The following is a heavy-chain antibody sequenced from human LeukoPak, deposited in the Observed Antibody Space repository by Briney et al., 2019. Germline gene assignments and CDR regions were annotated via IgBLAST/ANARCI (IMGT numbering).Heavy chain of an antibody. CDR3: ARAIPGRGSQHDVFDI. D-gene: IGHD1-1*01. CDR1: GFTFSSYD. V-gene: IGHV3-13*01. CDR2: FGTAGDT. J-gene: IGHJ3*02. Sequence: GGSLRLSCAASGFTFSSYDMHWVRQATGKGLEWVSAFGTAGDTYYPGSVKGRFTISRENAKNSLYLKMKGPRAGERAVFYCARAIPGRGSQHDVFDIWGQGTMVTVSS.